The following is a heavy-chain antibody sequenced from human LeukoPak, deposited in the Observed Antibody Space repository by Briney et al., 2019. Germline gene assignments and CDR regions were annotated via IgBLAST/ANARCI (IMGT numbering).Heavy chain of an antibody. CDR3: ARESSGWYLFRGYFDY. J-gene: IGHJ4*02. CDR1: GFTFSSYS. CDR2: ISSSSSTI. D-gene: IGHD6-19*01. Sequence: GGSLRLSCAASGFTFSSYSMNWVRQAPGKGLEWVSYISSSSSTIYYVDSVKGRFTISRDNAKNSLYLQMNSLRAEDTAVYYCARESSGWYLFRGYFDYWGQGTLVTVSS. V-gene: IGHV3-48*04.